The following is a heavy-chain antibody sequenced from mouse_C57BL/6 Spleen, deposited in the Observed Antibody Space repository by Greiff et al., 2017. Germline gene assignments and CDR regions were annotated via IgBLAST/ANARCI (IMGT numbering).Heavy chain of an antibody. CDR2: INPSTGGT. Sequence: VQLQQSGPELVKPGASVKISCKASGYSFTGYYMNWVKQSPEKSLEWIGEINPSTGGTTYNQKFKAKATLTVDKSSSTAYMQLKSLTSEDSAVYYCARPNGYYFDYWGQGTTLTVSS. V-gene: IGHV1-42*01. CDR1: GYSFTGYY. J-gene: IGHJ2*01. CDR3: ARPNGYYFDY.